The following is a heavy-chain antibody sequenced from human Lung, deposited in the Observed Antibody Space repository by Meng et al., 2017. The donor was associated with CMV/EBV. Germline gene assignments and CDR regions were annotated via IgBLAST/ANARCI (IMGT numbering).Heavy chain of an antibody. CDR1: GGSFSGYY. D-gene: IGHD1-26*01. CDR2: INHSGST. CDR3: ARRGRATVGY. Sequence: GSLRLSCAVYGGSFSGYYWSWIRQPPGKGLEWIGEINHSGSTNYNPSLKSRVTISVDTSKNQFSLKLSSATAADTAVYYCARRGRATVGYWGQGTLVTVSS. V-gene: IGHV4-34*01. J-gene: IGHJ4*02.